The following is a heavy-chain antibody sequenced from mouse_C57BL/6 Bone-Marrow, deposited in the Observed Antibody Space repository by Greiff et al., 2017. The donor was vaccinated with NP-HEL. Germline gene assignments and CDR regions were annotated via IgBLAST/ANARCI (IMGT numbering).Heavy chain of an antibody. D-gene: IGHD1-1*01. CDR2: IYPTSGNT. CDR1: GYTFTSYG. J-gene: IGHJ4*01. Sequence: QVQLQQSGAELARPGASVKLSCKASGYTFTSYGISWVKQRTGQGLEWIGEIYPTSGNTYYNEKFKGKATLTADKSSSTAYMELRSLTSEDSAVYFCARGRGSYYGSSYYAMDYWGQGTSVTVSS. CDR3: ARGRGSYYGSSYYAMDY. V-gene: IGHV1-81*01.